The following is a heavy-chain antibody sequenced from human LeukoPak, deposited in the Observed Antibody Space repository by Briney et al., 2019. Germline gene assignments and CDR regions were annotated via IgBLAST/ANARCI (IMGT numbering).Heavy chain of an antibody. CDR3: AKDLGVSGRYRNGDIY. V-gene: IGHV3-23*01. D-gene: IGHD6-19*01. J-gene: IGHJ4*02. CDR2: ISGSGGST. Sequence: GGSLRLSCAASGFTFSSYAMSWVRQAPGKGLEWVSAISGSGGSTYYADSVKGRFTISRDNSKNTLYLQMNSLRAEDTAVYYCAKDLGVSGRYRNGDIYWGQGTLVTVSS. CDR1: GFTFSSYA.